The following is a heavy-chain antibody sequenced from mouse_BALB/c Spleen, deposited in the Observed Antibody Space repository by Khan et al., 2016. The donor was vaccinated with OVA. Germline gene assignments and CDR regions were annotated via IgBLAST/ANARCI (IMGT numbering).Heavy chain of an antibody. V-gene: IGHV9-2-1*01. Sequence: QVQLVQSGPELKKPGATVKISCKASGYTFKDYSMHWVKQAPGKGLKWMGGINTETGEPKYEDDFKGRFAFSLKTSASTAYLQISNLKNEDTATYCRAVDAMDYWGQGTSVPVPP. CDR2: INTETGEP. CDR1: GYTFKDYS. CDR3: AVDAMDY. J-gene: IGHJ4*01.